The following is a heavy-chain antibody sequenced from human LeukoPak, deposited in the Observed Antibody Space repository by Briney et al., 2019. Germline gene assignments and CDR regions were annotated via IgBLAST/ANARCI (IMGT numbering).Heavy chain of an antibody. J-gene: IGHJ3*02. V-gene: IGHV4-39*01. D-gene: IGHD4-11*01. Sequence: PSETLSLTCTVSGGSFSTISYYWGWIRQPPGKGLEWIGSMSYGGTPFYNPSHRSRVTISIDTSRNHFSLKLISVTAADTAVYHCARQAIQYLSDPFDIWGQGTMVTVSS. CDR3: ARQAIQYLSDPFDI. CDR2: MSYGGTP. CDR1: GGSFSTISYY.